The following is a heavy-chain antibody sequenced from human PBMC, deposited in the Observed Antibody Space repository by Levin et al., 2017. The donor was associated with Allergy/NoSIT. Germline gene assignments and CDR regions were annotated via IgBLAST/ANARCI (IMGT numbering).Heavy chain of an antibody. V-gene: IGHV3-30*03. CDR3: ISGKTTVIDSYYYYMDV. J-gene: IGHJ6*03. CDR2: VSYDGSNK. CDR1: GFTFSTFD. D-gene: IGHD4-17*01. Sequence: GGSLRLSCAASGFTFSTFDIHWVRQAPGKGLEWVTIVSYDGSNKYYADSVKGRFTISRDNSENRLYLQMNSLRAEDTAVYYCISGKTTVIDSYYYYMDVWGKGTTVTVSS.